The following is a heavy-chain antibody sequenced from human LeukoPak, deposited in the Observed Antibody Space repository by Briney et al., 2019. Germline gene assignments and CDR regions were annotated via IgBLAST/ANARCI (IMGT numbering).Heavy chain of an antibody. D-gene: IGHD6-19*01. CDR3: ARETLSLGYSSGWSYYFDY. V-gene: IGHV4-30-4*01. Sequence: ASETLSLTCTVSGGSISSGDYYWSWIRQPPGKGLEWIGYIYYSGSTYYNPSLKSRVTISVDTSKNQFSLKLSSVTAADTAVYYCARETLSLGYSSGWSYYFDYWGQGTLVTVSS. CDR1: GGSISSGDYY. J-gene: IGHJ4*02. CDR2: IYYSGST.